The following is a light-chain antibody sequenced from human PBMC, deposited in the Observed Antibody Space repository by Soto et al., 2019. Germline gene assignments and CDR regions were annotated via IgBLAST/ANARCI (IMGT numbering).Light chain of an antibody. J-gene: IGLJ1*01. CDR1: SSNIGSNY. Sequence: QSVLTQSPSASGTPGQRVTISCSGSSSNIGSNYVYWYQQLPGTAPKLLIYSNNQRPSGVPDRFSGSKSGTSASLAISGLRSEDEADYYCAAWDDSLSGPLYVFGTGTKLTVL. V-gene: IGLV1-47*02. CDR2: SNN. CDR3: AAWDDSLSGPLYV.